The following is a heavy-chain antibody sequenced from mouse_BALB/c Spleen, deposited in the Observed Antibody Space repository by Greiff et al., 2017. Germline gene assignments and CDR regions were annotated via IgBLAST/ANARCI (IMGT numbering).Heavy chain of an antibody. J-gene: IGHJ3*01. CDR3: ASTGRSYYGSPWFAY. V-gene: IGHV5-9-4*01. Sequence: EVKLVESGGGLVKPGGSLKLSCAASGFTFSSYAMSWVRQSPEKRLEWVAEISSGGSYTYYPDTVTGRFTISRDNAKNTLYLEMSSLRSEDTAMYYCASTGRSYYGSPWFAYWGQGTLVTVSA. CDR2: ISSGGSYT. D-gene: IGHD1-1*01. CDR1: GFTFSSYA.